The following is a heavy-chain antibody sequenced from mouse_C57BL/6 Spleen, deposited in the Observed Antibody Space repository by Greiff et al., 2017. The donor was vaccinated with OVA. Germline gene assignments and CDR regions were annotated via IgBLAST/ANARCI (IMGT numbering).Heavy chain of an antibody. D-gene: IGHD2-4*01. V-gene: IGHV1-81*01. Sequence: VQLQQSGAELARPGASVKLSCKASGYTFTSYGISWVKQRTGKGLEWIGEIYPRSGNTYYNEKVKGKATLTADKSSSTAYMELRSLTSEDSAVYFCARYDYTGYFDVWGTGTTVTVSS. CDR2: IYPRSGNT. CDR3: ARYDYTGYFDV. CDR1: GYTFTSYG. J-gene: IGHJ1*03.